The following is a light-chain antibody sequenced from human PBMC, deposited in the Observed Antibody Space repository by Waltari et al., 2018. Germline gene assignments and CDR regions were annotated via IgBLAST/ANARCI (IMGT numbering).Light chain of an antibody. CDR2: KVS. Sequence: DVVMTQSPLSLPITPGQPASMTCRSSQSLLHSNGNTYLSWFLQKPGQPPRRLIYKVSNRDSGVPDRFSGSGAGTDFTLKISRVEAEDVGVYYCMQGTHFPLTFAGGTKVEIK. CDR1: QSLLHSNGNTY. J-gene: IGKJ4*01. CDR3: MQGTHFPLT. V-gene: IGKV2-30*02.